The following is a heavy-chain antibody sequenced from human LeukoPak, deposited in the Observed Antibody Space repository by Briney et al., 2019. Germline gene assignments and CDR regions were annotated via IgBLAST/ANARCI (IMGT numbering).Heavy chain of an antibody. D-gene: IGHD4-23*01. CDR2: LKSKIDGGAT. CDR1: GFTVSNAR. Sequence: PGGSLRLSCAASGFTVSNARMNWVSQAPGKGLEWLGRLKSKIDGGATDYAAPVKGRFTISRDDSKNTLYLQLNSLRTEDTAVYYCTTHLQYGCNSGWGQGTLVTVSS. J-gene: IGHJ4*02. V-gene: IGHV3-15*05. CDR3: TTHLQYGCNSG.